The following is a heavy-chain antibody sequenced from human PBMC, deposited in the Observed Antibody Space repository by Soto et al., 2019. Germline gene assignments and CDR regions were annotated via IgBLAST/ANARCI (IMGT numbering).Heavy chain of an antibody. CDR2: IYWDGEK. V-gene: IGHV2-5*02. CDR1: GFSLITTGAG. Sequence: QITLKESGPTLVQPTQTLTLTCSFSGFSLITTGAGVGWIRQPPGKAPEWLALIYWDGEKRYSPALKRRLTITKDSSKNQGALTMTNMDPVDTATYYCARRQSIMIRGANAFDIWGQGTFLSVSS. J-gene: IGHJ3*02. D-gene: IGHD3-10*01. CDR3: ARRQSIMIRGANAFDI.